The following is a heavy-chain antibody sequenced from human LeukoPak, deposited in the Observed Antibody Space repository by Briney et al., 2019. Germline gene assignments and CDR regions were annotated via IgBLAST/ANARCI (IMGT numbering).Heavy chain of an antibody. CDR3: ARDQYYDYVWGSYRYSHGHGMDV. Sequence: GRSLRLSCAASGFTFSSYAMHWVRQAPGKGLEWVAVISYGGSNKYYADSVKGRFTISRDNSKNTLYLQMNSLRAEDTAVYYCARDQYYDYVWGSYRYSHGHGMDVWGRGTTVTVSS. CDR2: ISYGGSNK. J-gene: IGHJ6*02. V-gene: IGHV3-30-3*01. D-gene: IGHD3-16*02. CDR1: GFTFSSYA.